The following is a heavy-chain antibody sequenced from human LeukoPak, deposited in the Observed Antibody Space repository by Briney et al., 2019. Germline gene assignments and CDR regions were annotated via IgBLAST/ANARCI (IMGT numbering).Heavy chain of an antibody. CDR3: AKDWHILTGRNCFDP. D-gene: IGHD3-9*01. J-gene: IGHJ5*02. CDR2: VTSYNGDT. CDR1: GYTFNNYG. V-gene: IGHV1-18*01. Sequence: ASVKVSFKASGYTFNNYGISWVRQAPGQGLEWMGWVTSYNGDTNYAQKLQGRVTMSTDTSTSTAYMELRSLRFDDTAIYYCAKDWHILTGRNCFDPWGQGTLVTVSS.